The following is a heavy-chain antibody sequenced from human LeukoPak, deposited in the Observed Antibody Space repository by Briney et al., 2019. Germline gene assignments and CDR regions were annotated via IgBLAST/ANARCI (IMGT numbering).Heavy chain of an antibody. V-gene: IGHV3-30*02. J-gene: IGHJ4*02. D-gene: IGHD5-12*01. Sequence: PGGSLRLSCAASGFTFSSYGMHWVRQAPGKGLEWVAFIRYDGSNKYYADSVKGRFTISRDNSKNTLYLQMNSLRAEDTAVYYCARGKERWLTKNYYFDYWGQGTLVTVSS. CDR1: GFTFSSYG. CDR2: IRYDGSNK. CDR3: ARGKERWLTKNYYFDY.